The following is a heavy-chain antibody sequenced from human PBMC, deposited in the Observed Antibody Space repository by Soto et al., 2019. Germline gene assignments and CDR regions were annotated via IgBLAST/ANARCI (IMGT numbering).Heavy chain of an antibody. J-gene: IGHJ4*02. CDR3: ASGRTYYYGSGSYGFDY. D-gene: IGHD3-10*01. CDR1: GASISSDGYY. V-gene: IGHV4-31*03. CDR2: IYYSGNT. Sequence: TLSLTCTVSGASISSDGYYWSWIRQHPGRGLECVGYIYYSGNTYYSPSLKSRLTVSLDTSKNQFSLELSSVTAADTAMYYCASGRTYYYGSGSYGFDYWGQGTPVT.